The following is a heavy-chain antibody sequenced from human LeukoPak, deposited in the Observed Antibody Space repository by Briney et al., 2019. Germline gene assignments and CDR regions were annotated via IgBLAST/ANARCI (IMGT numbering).Heavy chain of an antibody. CDR3: CDGMDV. V-gene: IGHV3-21*04. CDR1: GFTFSNFG. Sequence: GGSLRLSCAASGFTFSNFGMNWVRQAPGQGLEWVSSISSGSSYMYYADSVKGRFTISRDNAKNPLYLQMNSLRAEDTAVYYCCDGMDVWGQGTTVAVSS. J-gene: IGHJ6*02. CDR2: ISSGSSYM.